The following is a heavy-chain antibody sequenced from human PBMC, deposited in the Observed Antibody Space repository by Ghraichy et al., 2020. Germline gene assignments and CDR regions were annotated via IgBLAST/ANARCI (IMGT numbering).Heavy chain of an antibody. CDR2: IRYDGSNK. Sequence: GESLNISCAASGFTFSSYGMHWVRQAPGKGLEWVAFIRYDGSNKYYADSVKGRFTISRDNSKNTLYLQMNSLRAEDTAVYYCVRGGIAVDYFDYWGQGTLVTVSS. J-gene: IGHJ4*02. D-gene: IGHD3-10*01. CDR1: GFTFSSYG. CDR3: VRGGIAVDYFDY. V-gene: IGHV3-30*02.